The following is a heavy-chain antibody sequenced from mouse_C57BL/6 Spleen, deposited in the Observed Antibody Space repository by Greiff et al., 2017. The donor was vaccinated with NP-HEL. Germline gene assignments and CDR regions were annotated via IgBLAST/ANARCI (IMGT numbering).Heavy chain of an antibody. CDR2: ISNGGGST. J-gene: IGHJ3*01. CDR1: GFTFSDYY. CDR3: ASHYYGSSPFAY. Sequence: EVKLMESGGGLVQPGGSLKLSCAASGFTFSDYYMYWVRQTPEKRLEWVAYISNGGGSTYYPDTVKGRFTISRDNAKNTLYLQMSRLKSEDTAMYYCASHYYGSSPFAYWGQGTLVTVSA. D-gene: IGHD1-1*01. V-gene: IGHV5-12*01.